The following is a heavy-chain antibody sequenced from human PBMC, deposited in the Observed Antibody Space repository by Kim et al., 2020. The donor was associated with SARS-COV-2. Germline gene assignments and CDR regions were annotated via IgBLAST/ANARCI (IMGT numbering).Heavy chain of an antibody. D-gene: IGHD2-2*01. J-gene: IGHJ6*02. CDR3: ARVAQYSTSYGLDV. Sequence: SPTLESRVTMSIDTSKKQFSLTLRSVTAADTAVYYCARVAQYSTSYGLDVWGQGTTVTVSS. V-gene: IGHV4-4*07.